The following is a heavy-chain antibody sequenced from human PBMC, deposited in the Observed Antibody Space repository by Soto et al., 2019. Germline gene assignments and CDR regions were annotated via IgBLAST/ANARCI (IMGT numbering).Heavy chain of an antibody. D-gene: IGHD3-3*01. CDR1: GFTFSSYA. CDR3: AKVQKFLEWLLYRYFPAFDI. CDR2: ISGSGGST. J-gene: IGHJ3*02. Sequence: GGSLRLSCAASGFTFSSYAMSWVRQAPGKGLEWVSAISGSGGSTYYADSVKGRFTISRDNSKNTLYLQMNSLRAEDTAVYYCAKVQKFLEWLLYRYFPAFDIWGQGTMVTVSS. V-gene: IGHV3-23*01.